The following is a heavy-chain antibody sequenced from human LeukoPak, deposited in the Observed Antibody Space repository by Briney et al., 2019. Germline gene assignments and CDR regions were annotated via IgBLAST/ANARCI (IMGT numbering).Heavy chain of an antibody. V-gene: IGHV4-39*01. CDR3: ARRELLSTPDAFDI. D-gene: IGHD3-10*01. J-gene: IGHJ3*02. Sequence: SETLSLTCTVFGGSISSSSYYWGWIRQPPGKGLEWIGSIYYSGSTYYNPSLKSRVTISVDTSKNQFSLKVSSVTAADTAVYYCARRELLSTPDAFDIWGQGTMVTVSS. CDR1: GGSISSSSYY. CDR2: IYYSGST.